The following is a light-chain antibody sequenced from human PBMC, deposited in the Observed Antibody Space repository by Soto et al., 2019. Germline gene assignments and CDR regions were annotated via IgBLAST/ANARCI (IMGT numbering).Light chain of an antibody. CDR3: LQRSSTPYI. CDR1: QNIRHY. Sequence: DIQMTQSPSSLSASVGDRDTITCRASQNIRHYLNWYQQTPGNAPKLLIYAAYSLQSGVPSRFSGSGSGTDFTLPISSLQPEDCATYYCLQRSSTPYIFGQGNKLEIK. V-gene: IGKV1-39*01. J-gene: IGKJ2*01. CDR2: AAY.